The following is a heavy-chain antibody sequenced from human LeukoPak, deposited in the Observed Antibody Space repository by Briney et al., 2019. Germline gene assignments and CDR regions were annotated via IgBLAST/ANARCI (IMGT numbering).Heavy chain of an antibody. CDR2: INHSGST. CDR3: ARGVAARRGFDY. V-gene: IGHV4-34*01. CDR1: GGSFSGYY. D-gene: IGHD6-6*01. J-gene: IGHJ4*02. Sequence: SETLSLTCAVYGGSFSGYYWSWIRQPPGKGLEWIGEINHSGSTNYNPSLKSRVTISVDTSKNQFSLKLSSVTAADTAVYYCARGVAARRGFDYWGQGTLVTVSS.